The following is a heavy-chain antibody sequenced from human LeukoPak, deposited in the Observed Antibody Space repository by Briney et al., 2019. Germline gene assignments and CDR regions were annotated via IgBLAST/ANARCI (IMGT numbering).Heavy chain of an antibody. Sequence: ASVKVSCKASGCTFSSSYLHWVRQAPGQGLEWMGIINPSGGSTSYAQNFQGRLTMTSDTSTSTVYMELSSLRSEDTAVYYCARVPSGWYLNWGQGTLVTVSS. CDR3: ARVPSGWYLN. V-gene: IGHV1-46*01. D-gene: IGHD6-19*01. CDR2: INPSGGST. CDR1: GCTFSSSY. J-gene: IGHJ4*02.